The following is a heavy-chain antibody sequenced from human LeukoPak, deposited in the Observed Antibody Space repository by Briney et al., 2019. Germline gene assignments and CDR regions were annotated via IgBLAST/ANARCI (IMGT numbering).Heavy chain of an antibody. D-gene: IGHD6-19*01. CDR2: IGSSGTST. V-gene: IGHV3-23*01. CDR1: GFTFNNYA. CDR3: AKALNVWLVHPFDY. Sequence: GGSLRLSCVVSGFTFNNYAMNWVRQAPGKGLEWVSGIGSSGTSTYYADSVKGRFTITRDTSKNTLHLQMNSLQAEDTAVYYCAKALNVWLVHPFDYWGHGNLVSVSS. J-gene: IGHJ4*01.